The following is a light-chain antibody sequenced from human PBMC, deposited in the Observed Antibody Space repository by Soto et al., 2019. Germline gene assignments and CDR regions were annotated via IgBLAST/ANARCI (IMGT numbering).Light chain of an antibody. J-gene: IGKJ1*01. Sequence: IVMTQSPATLSVSPGERATLSCRASQSVSTNLAWYQHKPGQAPRLLIHGASTRATGIPARFSGSGSGTEFTLTISNLQSEDFAVYYCQQYNNWPPWTLGQGTKVEIK. CDR2: GAS. CDR1: QSVSTN. CDR3: QQYNNWPPWT. V-gene: IGKV3-15*01.